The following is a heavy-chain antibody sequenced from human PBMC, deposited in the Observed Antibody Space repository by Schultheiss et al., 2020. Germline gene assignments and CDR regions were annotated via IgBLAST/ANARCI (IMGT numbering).Heavy chain of an antibody. CDR1: GFTFDDYT. V-gene: IGHV3-43*01. CDR2: ISWDGGST. J-gene: IGHJ4*02. Sequence: GGSLRLSCAASGFTFDDYTMHWVRQAPGKGLEWVSLISWDGGSTYYADSVKGRFTISRDNSKNSLYLQMNSLRTEDTALYYCAKDIIEGGYDSGFDYWGQGTLVTVSS. D-gene: IGHD5-12*01. CDR3: AKDIIEGGYDSGFDY.